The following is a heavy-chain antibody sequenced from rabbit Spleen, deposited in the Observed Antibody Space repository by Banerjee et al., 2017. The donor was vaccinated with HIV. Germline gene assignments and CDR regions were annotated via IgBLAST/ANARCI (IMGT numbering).Heavy chain of an antibody. V-gene: IGHV1S40*01. CDR3: ARDLVGVIGWNFYL. CDR1: GVSFSANSY. J-gene: IGHJ4*01. Sequence: QSLEESGGDLVKPGASLTLTCTASGVSFSANSYMCWVRQAPGKGLQWIACINASTGKPVYATWASGRFTISRTSSTTVTLRMTSLTAADRATYFCARDLVGVIGWNFYLWGPGTLVTVS. CDR2: INASTGKP. D-gene: IGHD1-1*01.